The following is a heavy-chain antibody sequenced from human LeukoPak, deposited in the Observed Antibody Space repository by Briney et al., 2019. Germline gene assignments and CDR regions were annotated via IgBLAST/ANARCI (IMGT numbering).Heavy chain of an antibody. V-gene: IGHV3-21*01. CDR2: ISSSSNYI. D-gene: IGHD6-13*01. Sequence: GGSLRLSCAASGFTFSSYNMNWVRQAPGKGLEWVSSISSSSNYIYYADSVKGRFTITRDKAKNSLYLQMNSLRAEDTAMYYCARDSSSSWTNWFDPWGQGTLVTVSS. J-gene: IGHJ5*02. CDR3: ARDSSSSWTNWFDP. CDR1: GFTFSSYN.